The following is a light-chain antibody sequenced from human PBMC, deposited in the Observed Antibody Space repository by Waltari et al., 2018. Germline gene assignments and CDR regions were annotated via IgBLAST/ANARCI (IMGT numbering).Light chain of an antibody. CDR3: SSFTTSSTYV. V-gene: IGLV2-14*03. Sequence: QSALTQPASVSGSPGQSITISCSGSSSDVGGYNYVSWYQQHPDKVPKLLIYDVTSRPSGVSNRVSGSKSGNTASLTISGLQAEDEADYYCSSFTTSSTYVFGTGTRVTVL. J-gene: IGLJ1*01. CDR1: SSDVGGYNY. CDR2: DVT.